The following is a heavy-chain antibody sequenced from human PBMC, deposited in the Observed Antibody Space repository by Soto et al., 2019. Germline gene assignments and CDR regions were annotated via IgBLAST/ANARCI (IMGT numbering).Heavy chain of an antibody. CDR2: TSYDGSDT. V-gene: IGHV3-30*05. CDR3: AKDQGGFYYYYGMDV. CDR1: GFSSSSSV. J-gene: IGHJ6*02. Sequence: QVQLVESGGGVVQPGRSLRLSCAASGFSSSSSVMHWVRQAPGKGLEWVAITSYDGSDTYYADSVKGRFTISRDNSKNTLYLQMNSLRAEGTAVYYSAKDQGGFYYYYGMDVWGQGTTVTVSS.